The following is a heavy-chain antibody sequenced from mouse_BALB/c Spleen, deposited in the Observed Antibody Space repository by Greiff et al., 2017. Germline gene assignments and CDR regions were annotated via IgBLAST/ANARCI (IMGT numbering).Heavy chain of an antibody. D-gene: IGHD2-14*01. CDR3: ARDYRYDEGFAY. CDR2: ISYSGST. CDR1: GYSITSDYA. V-gene: IGHV3-2*02. Sequence: DVKLQESGPGLVKPSQSMSLTCTVTGYSITSDYAWNWIRQFPGNKLEWMGYISYSGSTSYNPSLKSRISITRDTSKNQFFLQLNSVTTEDTATYYCARDYRYDEGFAYWGQGTLVTVSA. J-gene: IGHJ3*01.